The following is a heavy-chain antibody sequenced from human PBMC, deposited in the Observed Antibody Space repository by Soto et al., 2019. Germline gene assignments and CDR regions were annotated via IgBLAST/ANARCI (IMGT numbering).Heavy chain of an antibody. CDR1: GVSLSTSGVG. Sequence: QGTLKESGPTLVKPTQTLTLTCSFSGVSLSTSGVGVGWIRQSPGKALEWLALIYWSGDEHYRPSLKSRLTIIKDTSKNHVVLSMTDMDPVDTATYYWARGLATLPVLSFDIWGQGTMVTVSS. J-gene: IGHJ3*02. CDR3: ARGLATLPVLSFDI. V-gene: IGHV2-5*01. D-gene: IGHD6-6*01. CDR2: IYWSGDE.